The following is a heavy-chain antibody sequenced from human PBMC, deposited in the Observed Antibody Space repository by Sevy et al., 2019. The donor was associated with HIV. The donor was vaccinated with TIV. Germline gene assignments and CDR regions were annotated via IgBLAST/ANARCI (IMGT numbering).Heavy chain of an antibody. CDR1: GGSFSGYY. Sequence: SETLSLTCAVYGGSFSGYYWSWIRQPPGKGLEWIGEINHSGSTNYNPSLKSRVTISVDTSQNQFSLKLSSVTAADTAVYYCASLYSSSRNYYYYYGMDVWGQGTTVTVSS. CDR2: INHSGST. CDR3: ASLYSSSRNYYYYYGMDV. V-gene: IGHV4-34*01. J-gene: IGHJ6*02. D-gene: IGHD6-6*01.